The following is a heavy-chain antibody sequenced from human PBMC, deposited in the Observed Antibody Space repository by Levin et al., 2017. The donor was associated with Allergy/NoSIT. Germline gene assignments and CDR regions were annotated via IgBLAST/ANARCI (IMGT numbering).Heavy chain of an antibody. CDR3: ARGSDGYDLDY. CDR2: IYNDGSRT. Sequence: GGSLRLSCAASGFPFSSYWMHWVRQAPGKGLVWVSRIYNDGSRTTYADSVKGRFTISRDNARNTVYLQMNSLRAEDTAVYYCARGSDGYDLDYWGQGALVTVAS. J-gene: IGHJ4*02. V-gene: IGHV3-74*01. D-gene: IGHD5-12*01. CDR1: GFPFSSYW.